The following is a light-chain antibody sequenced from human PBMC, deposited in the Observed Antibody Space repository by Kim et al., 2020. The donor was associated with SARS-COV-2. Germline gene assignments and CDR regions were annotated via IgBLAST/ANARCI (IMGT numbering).Light chain of an antibody. J-gene: IGKJ2*01. CDR1: QSISTF. CDR2: AAS. V-gene: IGKV1-39*01. Sequence: DIQMTQSPSSLSASVGDRVAITCRASQSISTFLNWYQQKPGNAPRLLIYAASSLHSGVPSRFSGSGSGTDFTLTISSLQPEDFATYYCQQTDSTPSYTFGQGTKLEI. CDR3: QQTDSTPSYT.